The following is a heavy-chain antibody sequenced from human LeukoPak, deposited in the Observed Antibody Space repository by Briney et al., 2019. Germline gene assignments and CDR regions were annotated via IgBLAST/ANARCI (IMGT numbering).Heavy chain of an antibody. CDR1: GGSISSYY. D-gene: IGHD2-2*01. Sequence: PSETLSLTCTVSGGSISSYYWSWIRQPAGKGLEWIGRIYTSGSTNYNPSLKSRVTMSVDTSKNQFSLKLSSVTAADTAVYYCARGGLGTYCSSTSCYYFDYWGQGTLVTVSS. V-gene: IGHV4-4*07. J-gene: IGHJ4*02. CDR3: ARGGLGTYCSSTSCYYFDY. CDR2: IYTSGST.